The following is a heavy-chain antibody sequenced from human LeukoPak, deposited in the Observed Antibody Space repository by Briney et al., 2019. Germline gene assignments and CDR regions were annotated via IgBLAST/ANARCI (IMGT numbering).Heavy chain of an antibody. D-gene: IGHD3-10*01. J-gene: IGHJ5*02. CDR2: IYTSGIT. Sequence: SETLSLTCNVSGGSISSYYWSWIRQPAGKGLEWIGRIYTSGITNYNPSLESRVTMSVDTSKNQFSLNLSSVTAADTAVYYCARDPVPYYYGSGTPSWGQGTLVTVSS. V-gene: IGHV4-4*07. CDR3: ARDPVPYYYGSGTPS. CDR1: GGSISSYY.